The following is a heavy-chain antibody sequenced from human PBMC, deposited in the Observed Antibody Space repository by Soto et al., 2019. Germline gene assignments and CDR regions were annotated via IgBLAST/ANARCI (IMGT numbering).Heavy chain of an antibody. CDR1: GFAFNNFA. CDR3: ARPTSGSPPRNYYYGMDV. CDR2: ISYDGSNK. V-gene: IGHV3-30-3*01. D-gene: IGHD1-26*01. Sequence: SLRLSCTASGFAFNNFAIHWVRQAPGKGLEWVAVISYDGSNKYYADSVKGRFTISRDNSKNTVYLQMNSLRAEDTAVYYCARPTSGSPPRNYYYGMDVRGHGTTVTV. J-gene: IGHJ6*02.